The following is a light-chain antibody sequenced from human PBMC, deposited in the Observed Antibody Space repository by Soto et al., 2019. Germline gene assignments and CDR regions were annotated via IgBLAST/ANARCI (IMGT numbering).Light chain of an antibody. J-gene: IGKJ1*01. CDR2: LGS. CDR1: QSLLHSNGYNY. CDR3: MQALHTPWT. V-gene: IGKV2-28*01. Sequence: DTVMTQSPLSLPVTPGEPASISCRSSQSLLHSNGYNYLDWYLQKPGQSPQLLIYLGSSRASGVPDRFTGSGSGTDFTLKISRVEAEDVGVYYCMQALHTPWTFGQGTKVEIK.